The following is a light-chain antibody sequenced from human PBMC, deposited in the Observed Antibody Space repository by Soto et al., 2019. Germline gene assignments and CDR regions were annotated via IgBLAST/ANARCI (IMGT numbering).Light chain of an antibody. CDR2: SDN. CDR1: NSNIGRNT. Sequence: QSVLTQPTSASGTPGQRVTISCSRSNSNIGRNTVNWYQQFPGAAPNLLIHSDNQRPSGVPDRFSGSRSGTSASLAISGLQSEDEADYYCAAWDESPNVPVFGGGTKLTVL. CDR3: AAWDESPNVPV. V-gene: IGLV1-44*01. J-gene: IGLJ3*02.